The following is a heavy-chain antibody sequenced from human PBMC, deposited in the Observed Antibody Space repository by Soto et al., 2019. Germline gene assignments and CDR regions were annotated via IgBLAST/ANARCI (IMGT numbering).Heavy chain of an antibody. CDR2: IYTSGST. V-gene: IGHV4-4*07. Sequence: SSETLSLTCTVSGGSISSYYWSWIRQPAGKGLEWIGRIYTSGSTNYNPSLKSRVTMSVDTSKNQFSLKLSSVTAADTAVYYCARAIQALHGGNWFDPWGQGTLVTVSS. CDR3: ARAIQALHGGNWFDP. D-gene: IGHD3-16*01. CDR1: GGSISSYY. J-gene: IGHJ5*02.